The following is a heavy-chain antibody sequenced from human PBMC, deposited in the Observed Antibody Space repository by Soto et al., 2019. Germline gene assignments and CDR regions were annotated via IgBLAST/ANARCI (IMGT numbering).Heavy chain of an antibody. Sequence: SVKVSCKASGGTFSSYAISWVRQAPGQGLEWMGGIIPIFGTANYAQKFQGRVTITADKSTSTAYMELSSLRSEDTAVYYCARDRPNQHERLGELPTGYWGQGTLVTV. J-gene: IGHJ4*02. CDR1: GGTFSSYA. V-gene: IGHV1-69*06. CDR2: IIPIFGTA. D-gene: IGHD3-16*01. CDR3: ARDRPNQHERLGELPTGY.